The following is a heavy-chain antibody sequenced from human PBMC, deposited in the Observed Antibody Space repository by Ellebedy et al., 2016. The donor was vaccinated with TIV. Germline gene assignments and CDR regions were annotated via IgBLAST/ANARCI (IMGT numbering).Heavy chain of an antibody. CDR2: IKQDGSEK. D-gene: IGHD1-1*01. V-gene: IGHV3-7*03. Sequence: ETLSLTCAASGFTFSSYWMSWVRQAPGKGLEWVANIKQDGSEKYYVDSVKGRFTISRDNSKNTLYLQINSLRAEDTAVYYCASSTTTPGAFDYWGQGTLVTVSS. CDR1: GFTFSSYW. CDR3: ASSTTTPGAFDY. J-gene: IGHJ4*02.